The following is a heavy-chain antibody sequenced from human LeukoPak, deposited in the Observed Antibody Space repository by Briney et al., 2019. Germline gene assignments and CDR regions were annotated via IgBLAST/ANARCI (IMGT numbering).Heavy chain of an antibody. J-gene: IGHJ4*02. D-gene: IGHD1-26*01. CDR2: IHPNSGDT. V-gene: IGHV1-2*06. CDR1: GYSFTDYY. CDR3: ARDYSGSYTH. Sequence: GASVKVSCKASGYSFTDYYIHSVRQAPGQGLEWVGLIHPNSGDTFYAQKFRGRVTMTRDTSINTAYMELDRLTSDDTAVYYCARDYSGSYTHWAQGTLVTVSS.